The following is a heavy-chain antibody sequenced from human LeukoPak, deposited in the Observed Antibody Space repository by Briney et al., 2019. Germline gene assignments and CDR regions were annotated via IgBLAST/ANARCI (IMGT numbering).Heavy chain of an antibody. CDR2: IRSSTNTYAT. CDR1: GFTFSGSA. CDR3: TRGSQSDYYYGMDV. J-gene: IGHJ6*01. V-gene: IGHV3-73*01. Sequence: GGSLRLSCAASGFTFSGSAMHWVRQASGKGLEWVGRIRSSTNTYATAYAASVKGRFTISRDDSKNTAYLQMNSLKTEDTAVYYCTRGSQSDYYYGMDVWGQGTTVTVSS.